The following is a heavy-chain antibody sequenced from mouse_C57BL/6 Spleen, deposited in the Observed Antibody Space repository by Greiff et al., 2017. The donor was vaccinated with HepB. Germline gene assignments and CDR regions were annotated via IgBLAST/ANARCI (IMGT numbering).Heavy chain of an antibody. D-gene: IGHD4-1*01. Sequence: VQLKESGGDLVKPGGSLKLSCAASGFTFSSYGMSWVRQTPDKRLEWVATISDGGSYTYYPDNVKGRFTISRDNAKNNLYLQMSHLKSEDTAMYYCARAGTGVAWFAYWGQGTLVTVSA. J-gene: IGHJ3*01. CDR3: ARAGTGVAWFAY. V-gene: IGHV5-4*01. CDR1: GFTFSSYG. CDR2: ISDGGSYT.